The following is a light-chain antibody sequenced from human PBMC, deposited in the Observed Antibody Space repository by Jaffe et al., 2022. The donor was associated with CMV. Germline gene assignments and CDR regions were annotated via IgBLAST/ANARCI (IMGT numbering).Light chain of an antibody. V-gene: IGKV4-1*01. CDR1: QGVLDSSNNMNS. Sequence: DIVMTQSPDSLAVSLGERATINCKSSQGVLDSSNNMNSLAWYQQKPGQPPKLLIYWASTRESGVPDRFSGSGSGTDFTLTVSSLQAEDVAIYYCQQYYHTPFTFGPGTKVDI. CDR3: QQYYHTPFT. J-gene: IGKJ3*01. CDR2: WAS.